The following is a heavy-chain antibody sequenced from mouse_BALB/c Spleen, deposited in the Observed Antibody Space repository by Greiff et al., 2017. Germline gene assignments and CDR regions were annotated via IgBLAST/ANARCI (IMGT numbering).Heavy chain of an antibody. D-gene: IGHD2-3*01. CDR1: GFSLTSYG. Sequence: VMLVESGPGLVQPSQSLSITCTVSGFSLTSYGVHWVRQSPGKGLEWLGVIWSGGSTDYNAAFISRLSISKDNSKSQVFFKMNSLQANDTAIYYCARRWLPFYAMDYWGQGTSVTVSS. J-gene: IGHJ4*01. V-gene: IGHV2-2*02. CDR2: IWSGGST. CDR3: ARRWLPFYAMDY.